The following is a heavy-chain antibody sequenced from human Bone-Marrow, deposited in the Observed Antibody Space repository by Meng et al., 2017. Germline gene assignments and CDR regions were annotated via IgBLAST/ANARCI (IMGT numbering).Heavy chain of an antibody. J-gene: IGHJ4*02. V-gene: IGHV4-4*02. CDR2: IYHSGST. CDR3: ATAPYCSDTSCTRGV. Sequence: QVQLQESGPGLVKPSVTLSLTFAVSHGSISSNNWWSWVRQPPGKGLEWIGEIYHSGSTNYNPPLKSRVTISVDKSKNQFSLKLSSVTAADTAVYYCATAPYCSDTSCTRGVWGQGTLVTVSS. D-gene: IGHD2-2*01. CDR1: HGSISSNNW.